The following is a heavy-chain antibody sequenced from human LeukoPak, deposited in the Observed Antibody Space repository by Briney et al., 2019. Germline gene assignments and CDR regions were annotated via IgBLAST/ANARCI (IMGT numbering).Heavy chain of an antibody. CDR1: LDSTTSNF. CDR2: IHRSGSP. CDR3: AREILGGFNPGAY. D-gene: IGHD1-14*01. V-gene: IGHV4-4*02. J-gene: IGHJ4*02. Sequence: SQTLSLTCTLSLDSTTSNFWSWVRHPPGKGLEWIGEIHRSGSPNYNPSLQSRVTISRDRSRNQIVLELSSVTAADTAVYYCAREILGGFNPGAYWGQGILVTVSS.